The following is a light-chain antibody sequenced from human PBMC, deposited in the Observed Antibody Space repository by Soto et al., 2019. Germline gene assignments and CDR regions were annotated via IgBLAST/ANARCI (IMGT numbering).Light chain of an antibody. CDR3: QQYNTWPYT. Sequence: EIVMTQSPATLSLSPGERATLSCRASQSVSRNLAWYQQKPGQAPRLLLYAASTRTTGIPARCSGSGSGTEFTLTISSLQSEDFAVYYCQQYNTWPYTFGQGTKLEIK. CDR1: QSVSRN. J-gene: IGKJ2*01. V-gene: IGKV3-15*01. CDR2: AAS.